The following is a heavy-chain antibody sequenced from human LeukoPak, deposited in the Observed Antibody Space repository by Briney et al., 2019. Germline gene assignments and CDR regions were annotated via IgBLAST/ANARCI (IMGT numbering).Heavy chain of an antibody. CDR3: ATSTAAAGTD. J-gene: IGHJ4*02. CDR1: GFTFSNYA. CDR2: ISGSGDST. V-gene: IGHV3-23*01. Sequence: GGSLRLSCAASGFTFSNYAMSWVRQAPGKGLEWVSAISGSGDSTYYAESVRGRFTISRDNSKNTLCLQMNSLRAEDTAIYYCATSTAAAGTDWGQGTLVTVSS. D-gene: IGHD6-13*01.